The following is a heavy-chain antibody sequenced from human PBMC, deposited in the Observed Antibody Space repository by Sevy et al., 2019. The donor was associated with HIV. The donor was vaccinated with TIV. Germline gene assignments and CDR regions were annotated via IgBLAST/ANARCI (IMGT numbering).Heavy chain of an antibody. CDR1: GFTFSSYA. J-gene: IGHJ4*02. V-gene: IGHV3-23*01. CDR3: AKGGDWNDGGTFDFDY. CDR2: ISGSGGST. D-gene: IGHD1-1*01. Sequence: GESLKISCAASGFTFSSYAMSWVRQAPGKGLEWVSAISGSGGSTYYADSVKGRFTISRDNSKNTLYLQMNSLRAEDTAVYYCAKGGDWNDGGTFDFDYWGQGTLVTVSS.